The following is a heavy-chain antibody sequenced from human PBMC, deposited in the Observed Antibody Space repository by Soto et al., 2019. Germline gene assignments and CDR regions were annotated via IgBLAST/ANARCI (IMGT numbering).Heavy chain of an antibody. Sequence: QVQLVQSGAEVKKPGASVKVSCKASGYRFSDNYIHWVRQAPGQGFEWMGWIDSKSGGVNYAQKFQGWVTVTRDTSISTTYMEVSRLKSDDTAMYYCARGVGSSWYDVWGQGTLVTASS. CDR2: IDSKSGGV. J-gene: IGHJ4*02. CDR3: ARGVGSSWYDV. V-gene: IGHV1-2*04. D-gene: IGHD6-13*01. CDR1: GYRFSDNY.